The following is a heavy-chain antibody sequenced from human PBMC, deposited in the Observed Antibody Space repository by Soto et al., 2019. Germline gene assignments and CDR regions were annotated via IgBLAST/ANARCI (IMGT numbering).Heavy chain of an antibody. Sequence: GGSLRLSCTASGFTFSSHAMTWVRQAPGKGLEWVATISTDENKTYYTDSVKGRFTISRDNSKNTLYLQMNSLRPEDTAVYYCAKFYGGKSAHTYTIDPWGQGTLVTVSS. J-gene: IGHJ5*02. CDR1: GFTFSSHA. CDR3: AKFYGGKSAHTYTIDP. D-gene: IGHD2-15*01. CDR2: ISTDENKT. V-gene: IGHV3-30-3*02.